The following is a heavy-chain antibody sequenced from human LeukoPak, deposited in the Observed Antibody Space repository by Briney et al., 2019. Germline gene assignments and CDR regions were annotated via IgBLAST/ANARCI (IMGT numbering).Heavy chain of an antibody. V-gene: IGHV3-23*01. CDR1: GFTFKTYA. CDR2: INGGDTGA. CDR3: RYFLSGSYYHLQH. Sequence: PGGSLRLSCAASGFTFKTYAMTWVRQAPGKGLELVSSINGGDTGAYYADSVKGRFTISRDNSKNTVFLQMNSLRVEDSAVYCARYFLSGSYYHLQHWGQGTLVAVSS. D-gene: IGHD1-26*01. J-gene: IGHJ4*02.